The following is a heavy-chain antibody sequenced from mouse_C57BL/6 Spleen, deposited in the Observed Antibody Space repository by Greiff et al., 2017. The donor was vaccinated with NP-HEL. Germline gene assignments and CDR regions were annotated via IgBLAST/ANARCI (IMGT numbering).Heavy chain of an antibody. V-gene: IGHV1-55*01. Sequence: QVQLQQSGAELVKPGASVKMSCKASGYTFTSYWITWVKQRPGQGLEWIGDIYPGSGSTNHNEKFKSKATLTVDTSSSPAYMQLSSLTSEDSAVYYCARRKLGYFDYWGQGTTLTVSS. CDR1: GYTFTSYW. CDR2: IYPGSGST. J-gene: IGHJ2*01. CDR3: ARRKLGYFDY. D-gene: IGHD4-1*01.